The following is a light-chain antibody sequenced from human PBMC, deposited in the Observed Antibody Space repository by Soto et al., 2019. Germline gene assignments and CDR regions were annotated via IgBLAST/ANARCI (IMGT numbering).Light chain of an antibody. V-gene: IGLV1-44*01. CDR3: AAWDDSLNGLV. CDR2: SDN. J-gene: IGLJ2*01. CDR1: SSNIGSNT. Sequence: QSVLTQPPSASGTPGQRVTISCSGSSSNIGSNTVNCYQQLPGTAPKLLIYSDNQRPSGVPDRFSVSKSGTSVSLAISGLQSDDEADYYCAAWDDSLNGLVFGGGTKVTVL.